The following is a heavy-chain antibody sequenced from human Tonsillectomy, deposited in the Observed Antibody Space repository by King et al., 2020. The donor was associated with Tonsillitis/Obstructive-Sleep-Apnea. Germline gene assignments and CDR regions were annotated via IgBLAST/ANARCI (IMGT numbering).Heavy chain of an antibody. CDR3: AREGDGDYLHDAFDI. CDR2: IIPIFGTA. Sequence: VQLVESGAEVKKPGSSVKVSCKASGGTFSSYAISWVRQAPGQGLEWRGGIIPIFGTANYAQKFQGRVTITADESTSTAYMELSSLRSEDTAVYYCAREGDGDYLHDAFDIWGRGTMVTVSS. V-gene: IGHV1-69*01. D-gene: IGHD4-17*01. CDR1: GGTFSSYA. J-gene: IGHJ3*02.